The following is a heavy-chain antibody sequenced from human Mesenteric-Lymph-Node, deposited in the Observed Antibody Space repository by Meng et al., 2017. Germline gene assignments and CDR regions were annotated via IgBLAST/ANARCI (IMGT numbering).Heavy chain of an antibody. D-gene: IGHD6-19*01. CDR1: GFTFSSYG. CDR3: ARENKAVAGVFDY. V-gene: IGHV3-30*03. J-gene: IGHJ4*02. CDR2: ISYDGNNK. Sequence: QVQLVESGGGVVQPGRSLRLSCVPSGFTFSSYGMHWVRQAPGKGLEWVAVISYDGNNKYYIDSVKGRFTISRDNSKNTLYVQMNSLRADDTAVYYCARENKAVAGVFDYWGQGTLVTVSS.